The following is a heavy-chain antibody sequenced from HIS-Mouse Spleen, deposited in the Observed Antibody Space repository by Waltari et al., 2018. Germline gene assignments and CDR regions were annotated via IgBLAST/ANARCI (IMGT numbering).Heavy chain of an antibody. D-gene: IGHD6-13*01. CDR2: SVPILGIA. CDR1: GGTFSSYA. Sequence: QVQLVQSGAEVKKPGSSVKVSCKASGGTFSSYAISWVRQAPGQGLEWMGRSVPILGIANYAQKFQGRVTITADKSTSTAYMELSSLRSEDTAVYYCARGIVEAAAGTNAFDIWGQGTMVTVSS. J-gene: IGHJ3*02. V-gene: IGHV1-69*04. CDR3: ARGIVEAAAGTNAFDI.